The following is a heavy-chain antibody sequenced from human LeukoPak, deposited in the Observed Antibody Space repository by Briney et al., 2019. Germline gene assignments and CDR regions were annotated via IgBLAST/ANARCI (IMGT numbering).Heavy chain of an antibody. D-gene: IGHD1-14*01. V-gene: IGHV1-69*04. CDR3: AKGATVGKEALDI. Sequence: SVKVSCKASGGIFSNHAVTWVRQAPGQGLQWMGRIIPMIGTAKYAQKFQGRVTFTADTSTNTAYMELSSLTSEDTALYFCAKGATVGKEALDIWGQGSLVTVSS. CDR2: IIPMIGTA. CDR1: GGIFSNHA. J-gene: IGHJ3*02.